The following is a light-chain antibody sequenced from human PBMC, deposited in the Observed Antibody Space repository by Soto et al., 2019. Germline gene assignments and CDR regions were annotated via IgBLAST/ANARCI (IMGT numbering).Light chain of an antibody. J-gene: IGLJ2*01. CDR3: SSYTSSTTPV. CDR2: EVS. Sequence: QSVLTQPASVSGSPGQTITISCTGTSSDVGGYAYASWYQQYPGKVPKLVISEVSNRPSGVSHRFSGSRSGNTASLTISGLQAEDEADYHCSSYTSSTTPVFGGGTKLTVL. V-gene: IGLV2-14*01. CDR1: SSDVGGYAY.